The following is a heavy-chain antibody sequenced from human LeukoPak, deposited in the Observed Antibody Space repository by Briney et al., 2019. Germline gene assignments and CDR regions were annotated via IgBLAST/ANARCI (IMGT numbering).Heavy chain of an antibody. D-gene: IGHD1-1*01. CDR2: INPNSGGT. CDR3: ARGVGNDFQYYFDY. CDR1: GYTFTGYY. J-gene: IGHJ4*02. Sequence: ASVKVSCKASGYTFTGYYMHWVRQAPGQGLEWMGWINPNSGGTNYAQKFQGRVTMTRDTSISTAYMELSRLRSDDTAVYYCARGVGNDFQYYFDYWGQGTLVTVSS. V-gene: IGHV1-2*02.